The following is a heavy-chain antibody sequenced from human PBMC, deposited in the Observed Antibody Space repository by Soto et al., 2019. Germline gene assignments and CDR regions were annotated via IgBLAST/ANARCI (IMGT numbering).Heavy chain of an antibody. D-gene: IGHD2-2*01. CDR2: IKQDGSEK. V-gene: IGHV3-7*05. J-gene: IGHJ3*02. Sequence: GSLRVSGAASGCNCGSYWVSGVRQAPGKGLEWVANIKQDGSEKYYVDSVKGRFTISRDNAKNSLYLQMNSLRAEDTAVYYCARVSQPLDAFDIWGQGTMVTVSS. CDR1: GCNCGSYW. CDR3: ARVSQPLDAFDI.